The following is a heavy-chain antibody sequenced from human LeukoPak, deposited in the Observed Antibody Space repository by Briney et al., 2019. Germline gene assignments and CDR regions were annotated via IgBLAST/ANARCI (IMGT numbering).Heavy chain of an antibody. D-gene: IGHD2-15*01. Sequence: GGSLRLSCAASGFTFSSYWMSWVRQAPGKGLEWVANIKQDGSEKYYVDSVKGRFTISRDNAKNSLYLQMNSLRVEDAAVYYCAKAPVTSCRGAFCYPFDSWGQGTLVTVSS. CDR2: IKQDGSEK. J-gene: IGHJ4*02. CDR3: AKAPVTSCRGAFCYPFDS. V-gene: IGHV3-7*03. CDR1: GFTFSSYW.